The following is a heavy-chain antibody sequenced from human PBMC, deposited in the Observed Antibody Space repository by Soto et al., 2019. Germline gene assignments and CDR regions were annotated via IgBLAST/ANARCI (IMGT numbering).Heavy chain of an antibody. J-gene: IGHJ3*02. Sequence: QVQLVESGGGVVQPGGSLRLSCEVSGFTFSLYGVQWVRQAPGKGLECVAGISYDGSNKYYVDSLKSRFTISRDNSKSLLYLKMNSLRIEDTAVYYCVGVGAHFVWNVINAAFDIWGMGTKVTVAS. D-gene: IGHD3-10*01. CDR1: GFTFSLYG. V-gene: IGHV3-30*03. CDR3: VGVGAHFVWNVINAAFDI. CDR2: ISYDGSNK.